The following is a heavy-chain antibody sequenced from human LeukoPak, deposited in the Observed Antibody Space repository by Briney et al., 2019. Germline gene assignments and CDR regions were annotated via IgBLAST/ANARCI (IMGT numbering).Heavy chain of an antibody. CDR3: AKDMGTSADSPDAFDI. V-gene: IGHV3-11*01. Sequence: GGSLRLSCAASGFTFSDYYMSWIRQAPGKGLEWVSYISSSGSTMYYADSVKGRFTISRDNAKNSLYLQMKSLRAEDTALYYCAKDMGTSADSPDAFDIWGQGTMVTVSS. D-gene: IGHD2-21*01. CDR2: ISSSGSTM. J-gene: IGHJ3*02. CDR1: GFTFSDYY.